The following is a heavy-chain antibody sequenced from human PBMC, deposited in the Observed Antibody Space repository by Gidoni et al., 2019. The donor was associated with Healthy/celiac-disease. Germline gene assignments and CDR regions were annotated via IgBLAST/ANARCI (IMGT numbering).Heavy chain of an antibody. CDR1: GYSFASYW. Sequence: EVQLVQSGAEVKKPGESLKISCKGSGYSFASYWIAWVRQMPGKGLEWMGVIYPGDSDTRYSPSFQGQVTMSAAKSITTAYLQWSSLKASDTAIYYCARHLSGYDDAFDIWGQGTMVTVSS. CDR2: IYPGDSDT. CDR3: ARHLSGYDDAFDI. J-gene: IGHJ3*02. V-gene: IGHV5-51*01. D-gene: IGHD3-9*01.